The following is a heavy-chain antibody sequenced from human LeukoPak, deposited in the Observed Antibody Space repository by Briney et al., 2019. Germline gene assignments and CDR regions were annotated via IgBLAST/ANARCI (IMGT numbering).Heavy chain of an antibody. J-gene: IGHJ4*02. D-gene: IGHD3-22*01. CDR1: GFTFSSYW. CDR3: ARENDYYDSSPYFDY. V-gene: IGHV3-7*01. CDR2: IKQDGSEK. Sequence: GGSLRLSCAASGFTFSSYWMSWVRQAQGKGLEWVANIKQDGSEKYYVDSVKGRFTISRDNAKNSLYLQMNSLRAEDTAVYYCARENDYYDSSPYFDYWGQGTLVTVSS.